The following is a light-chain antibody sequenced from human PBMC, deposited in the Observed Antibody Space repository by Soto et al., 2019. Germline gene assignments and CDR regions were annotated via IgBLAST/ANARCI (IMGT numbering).Light chain of an antibody. Sequence: QSVLTQPASVSGSPGQSITISCIGTSSDIGSDKLVSWYQQHPGRAPKIIIYEAFKRPSGVSNRFSGSRSGNTASLTISGLRGEDEADYYCCSYAGSTTWVFGGGPKLTVL. CDR2: EAF. CDR3: CSYAGSTTWV. J-gene: IGLJ3*02. V-gene: IGLV2-23*01. CDR1: SSDIGSDKL.